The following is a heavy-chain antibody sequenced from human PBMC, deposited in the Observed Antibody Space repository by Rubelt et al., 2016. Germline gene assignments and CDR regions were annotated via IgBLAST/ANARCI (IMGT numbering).Heavy chain of an antibody. J-gene: IGHJ4*02. CDR1: GGSISSSSYY. V-gene: IGHV4-39*01. D-gene: IGHD2-2*01. CDR2: IYYSGST. Sequence: QLQLQESGPGLVKPSETLSLPCTVSGGSISSSSYYWGWIRQPPGKGLEWIGSIYYSGSTYYNPSLKSRVTISVDTSKNQFHLKLSSVTAADTAVYYCARQSRIPAAMGFDYWCQGTLVTVSS. CDR3: ARQSRIPAAMGFDY.